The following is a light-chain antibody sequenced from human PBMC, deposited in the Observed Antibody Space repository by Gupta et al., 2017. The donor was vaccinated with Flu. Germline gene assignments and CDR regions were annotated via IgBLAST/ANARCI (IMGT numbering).Light chain of an antibody. CDR3: QQYNNWPLT. CDR2: GAS. Sequence: EIVMTQSPATLSVSLGERATLSCRASQSVNSKLAWYQQKRGQAPRLLIFGASTRATGVPDRFSGSGSGTEFTLTISGLQSEDFTLYHCQQYNNWPLTFGGGTKVEIK. J-gene: IGKJ4*01. V-gene: IGKV3-15*01. CDR1: QSVNSK.